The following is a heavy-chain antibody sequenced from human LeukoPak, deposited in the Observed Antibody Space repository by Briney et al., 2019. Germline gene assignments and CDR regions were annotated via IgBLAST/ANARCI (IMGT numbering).Heavy chain of an antibody. Sequence: SETLSLICTVSGGSISSSDYYWGWIRQPPGKGLEGIGRIYDSGSTYDNPALKSRVTISVDTSKRQFSLKLNSLTAADTAVYYCARHSSITTLVFDYWGQGTLVTVSS. J-gene: IGHJ4*02. CDR2: IYDSGST. CDR1: GGSISSSDYY. D-gene: IGHD4-23*01. CDR3: ARHSSITTLVFDY. V-gene: IGHV4-39*01.